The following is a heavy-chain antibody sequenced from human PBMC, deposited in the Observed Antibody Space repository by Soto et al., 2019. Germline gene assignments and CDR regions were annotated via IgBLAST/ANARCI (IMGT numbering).Heavy chain of an antibody. CDR1: GYIFSTYG. CDR2: ISSNKGTT. CDR3: ASSVAKYYYYGMDV. V-gene: IGHV1-18*01. J-gene: IGHJ6*02. Sequence: ASVKVSCKASGYIFSTYGISWVRQAPGQGLEWMGGISSNKGTTNYAQKLQGRVTMTTDASTSTAYMELSSLRSEDTAVYYCASSVAKYYYYGMDVWGQGTTVTVSS.